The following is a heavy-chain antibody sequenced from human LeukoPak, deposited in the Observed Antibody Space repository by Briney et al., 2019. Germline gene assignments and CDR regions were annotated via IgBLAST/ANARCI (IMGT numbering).Heavy chain of an antibody. CDR2: ISYDGSNK. J-gene: IGHJ4*02. D-gene: IGHD6-19*01. Sequence: PGGSLRLSCAASGFTFSSYAMHWVRQAPGKGLEWVAVISYDGSNKYYADSVKGRFTISRDNSKNTLYLQTNSLRAEDTAVYYCASAAIAVADYWGQETPVTVSS. CDR3: ASAAIAVADY. V-gene: IGHV3-30*04. CDR1: GFTFSSYA.